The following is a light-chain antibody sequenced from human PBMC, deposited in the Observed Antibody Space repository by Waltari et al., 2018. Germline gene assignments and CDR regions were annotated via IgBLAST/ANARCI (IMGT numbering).Light chain of an antibody. CDR1: SLRSYY. CDR3: SYRDSSGNHGV. CDR2: EKN. J-gene: IGLJ2*01. Sequence: SSELTQDPAVSVALGQTVKITCQGDSLRSYYASWYQQKPGQAPLLVIYEKNNRPSRIPDRFSGSSSGNTASMTITGAQAEDEADYYCSYRDSSGNHGVFGGGTKVTVL. V-gene: IGLV3-19*01.